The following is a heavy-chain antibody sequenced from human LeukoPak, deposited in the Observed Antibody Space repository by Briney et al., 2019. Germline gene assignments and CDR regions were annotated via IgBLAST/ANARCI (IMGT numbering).Heavy chain of an antibody. V-gene: IGHV1-8*01. D-gene: IGHD2-21*02. CDR2: MNPNSGNT. CDR3: ARGSFVVVTAIPSAFDI. Sequence: ASVKVSCKASGYTFTSYDINWVRQATGQGLEWMGWMNPNSGNTGYAQKFQGRVTMTRNTSISTAYMELSSLRSEDTAVYYCARGSFVVVTAIPSAFDIWGQGTMVTVSS. J-gene: IGHJ3*02. CDR1: GYTFTSYD.